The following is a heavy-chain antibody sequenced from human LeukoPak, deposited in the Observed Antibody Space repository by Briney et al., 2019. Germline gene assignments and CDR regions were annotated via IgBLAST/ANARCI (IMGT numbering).Heavy chain of an antibody. CDR3: SRDYPLGVCSGETCGWFDP. CDR2: INWNSAIK. D-gene: IGHD2-15*01. V-gene: IGHV3-20*04. Sequence: GGSLRVSCATSGFTYYDSGLSWVPRAPGKGLEGLWAINWNSAIKDSADSVRGRSHISRDNAKNSLHLQMDSLEAEDTAIYYCSRDYPLGVCSGETCGWFDPWGQGTLVTVSS. CDR1: GFTYYDSG. J-gene: IGHJ5*02.